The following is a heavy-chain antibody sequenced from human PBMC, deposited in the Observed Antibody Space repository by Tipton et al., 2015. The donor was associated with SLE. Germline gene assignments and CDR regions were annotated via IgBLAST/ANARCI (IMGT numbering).Heavy chain of an antibody. CDR1: GFTFGSYA. Sequence: SLRLSCAASGFTFGSYAMNWVRQAPGEGLEWVSHISVSGDDTYYADSVKGRFTISRDSSKNTLYLQMNSLRAEDTAVYYCAKGGRLRSDLSSDYWGQGTLVTVSS. D-gene: IGHD1-26*01. CDR2: ISVSGDDT. J-gene: IGHJ4*02. CDR3: AKGGRLRSDLSSDY. V-gene: IGHV3-23*01.